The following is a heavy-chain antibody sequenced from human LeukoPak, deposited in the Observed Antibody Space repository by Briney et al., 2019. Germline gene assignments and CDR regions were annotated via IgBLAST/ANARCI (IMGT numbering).Heavy chain of an antibody. Sequence: GGSLRLSCAASGFTFNSYDMQWVRQSPGKGLEWVTFIRYDGSEKYYVDSVEGRFTISRDNSKNTLYLQMNSLRAEDTAVYYCATSVTGYSSPFYYWGQGTLVTVS. CDR1: GFTFNSYD. V-gene: IGHV3-30*02. D-gene: IGHD6-13*01. J-gene: IGHJ4*02. CDR3: ATSVTGYSSPFYY. CDR2: IRYDGSEK.